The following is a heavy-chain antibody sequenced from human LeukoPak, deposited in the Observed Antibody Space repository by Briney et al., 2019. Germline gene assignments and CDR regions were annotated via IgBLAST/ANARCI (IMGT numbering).Heavy chain of an antibody. V-gene: IGHV4-34*01. CDR1: GGSFSGYY. Sequence: PSETLSLTCAVYGGSFSGYYWSWIRQPPGKGLEWIGEINHSGSTNYNPSLKSRVTISVDTSKNQLSLKLSSVTAADTAVYYCARMGRTIFGVVIQPFDYWGQGTLVTVSS. CDR2: INHSGST. CDR3: ARMGRTIFGVVIQPFDY. J-gene: IGHJ4*02. D-gene: IGHD3-3*01.